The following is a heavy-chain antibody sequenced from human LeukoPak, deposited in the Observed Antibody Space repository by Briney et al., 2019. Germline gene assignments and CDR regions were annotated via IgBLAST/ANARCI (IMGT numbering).Heavy chain of an antibody. Sequence: GSLRLSCAASGFTFSSYSMNWVRQPPGKGLEWIGSVYYSGSTYNNPSLKSRVTISVDTSKKQFSLKMSSVTAADTAVYYCARLRVGATGYFDSWGQGTLVTVSS. CDR1: GFTFSSYSMN. D-gene: IGHD1-26*01. CDR3: ARLRVGATGYFDS. V-gene: IGHV4-39*01. J-gene: IGHJ4*02. CDR2: VYYSGST.